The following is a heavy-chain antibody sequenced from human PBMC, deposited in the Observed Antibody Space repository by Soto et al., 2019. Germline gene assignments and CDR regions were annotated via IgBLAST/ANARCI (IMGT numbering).Heavy chain of an antibody. CDR1: GGSINSVAYF. Sequence: QVKLQESGPGLVKPTQTLSLTCTVSGGSINSVAYFWSWIRQQPGKGLEWIGYIYYTGRAHYNPSLKSRAIISIDTSKRQVSLTMSSLTVADTAVYFCARDLGSGPLTGCYGVDVWGQGITVTVSS. J-gene: IGHJ6*01. CDR3: ARDLGSGPLTGCYGVDV. CDR2: IYYTGRA. V-gene: IGHV4-31*02. D-gene: IGHD6-19*01.